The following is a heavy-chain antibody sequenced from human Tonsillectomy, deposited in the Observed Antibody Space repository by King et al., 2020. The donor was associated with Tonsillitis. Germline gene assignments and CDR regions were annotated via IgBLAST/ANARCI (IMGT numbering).Heavy chain of an antibody. J-gene: IGHJ4*02. CDR2: IYSSGTT. CDR1: GGSINYFY. CDR3: ARDRGGYYLHVDY. D-gene: IGHD3-22*01. Sequence: VQLQESGPGLVKPSETLSLTCTVSGGSINYFYWNWIRQPAGKGLEWIGRIYSSGTTNYNPSLKSRVTMSVDTSKNQFSLKLNSVTAADTAVYYCARDRGGYYLHVDYWGQGKLVAVSS. V-gene: IGHV4-4*07.